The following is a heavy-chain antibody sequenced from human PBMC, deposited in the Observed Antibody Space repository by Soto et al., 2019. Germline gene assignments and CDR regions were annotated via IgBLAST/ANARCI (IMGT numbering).Heavy chain of an antibody. CDR1: GGFLGESY. CDR2: INHVGGT. V-gene: IGHV4-34*01. Sequence: SETLSLTXAVYGGFLGESYWTWIRQPPGEGLEWIGEINHVGGTNYNPSLRSRVTMSVDTSQNQFSLRLISVTAADTAMYFCVRIRYQLPSSVLWLDPWGQGTPVTVSS. J-gene: IGHJ5*02. D-gene: IGHD3-16*01. CDR3: VRIRYQLPSSVLWLDP.